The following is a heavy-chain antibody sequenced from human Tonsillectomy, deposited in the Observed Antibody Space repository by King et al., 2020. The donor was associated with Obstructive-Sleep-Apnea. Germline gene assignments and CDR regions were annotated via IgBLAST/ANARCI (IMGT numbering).Heavy chain of an antibody. D-gene: IGHD3-22*01. J-gene: IGHJ4*02. V-gene: IGHV3-53*04. Sequence: VQLVESGGGLVQPGGSLRLSCAASGFTVSINYMSVVRQAQGKGLEWFSVIFSGGSTYYADSVKGRFTISSHNSKNTLYLQMNSLRAEDTAVYYCARGPGYYDSSGYYYPFDYWGQGTLVTVSS. CDR3: ARGPGYYDSSGYYYPFDY. CDR1: GFTVSINY. CDR2: IFSGGST.